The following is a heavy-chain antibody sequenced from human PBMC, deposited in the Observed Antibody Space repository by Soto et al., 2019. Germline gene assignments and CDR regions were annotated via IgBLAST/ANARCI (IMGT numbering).Heavy chain of an antibody. D-gene: IGHD3-10*01. CDR1: GISFSNAW. CDR2: IYSKADGGTV. V-gene: IGHV3-15*01. Sequence: GGSLRLGCTASGISFSNAWMSWVRQAPGKGRGWIGRIYSKADGGTVDYAAAVKGRFILLRDDSRNTLFLQMNSLKTEDTAVYYCCLGRSNGDNSGKWFDPWGEGTVVTVST. J-gene: IGHJ5*02. CDR3: CLGRSNGDNSGKWFDP.